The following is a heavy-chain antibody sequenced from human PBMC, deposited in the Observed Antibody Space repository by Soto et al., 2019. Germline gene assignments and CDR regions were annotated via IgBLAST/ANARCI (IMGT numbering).Heavy chain of an antibody. D-gene: IGHD3-3*01. Sequence: QVQLVESGGDLVKPGGSLRLSCAASGFTFSDYFTSWFRQSPGKGLEWVSYTTKTGSTSNHADSVTGRFTLSRDNAETALYLQMNSLRPEDPAIYYCAREMSGHYTAFEHCGRGTMVTVSS. J-gene: IGHJ3*01. CDR1: GFTFSDYF. CDR3: AREMSGHYTAFEH. CDR2: TTKTGSTS. V-gene: IGHV3-11*01.